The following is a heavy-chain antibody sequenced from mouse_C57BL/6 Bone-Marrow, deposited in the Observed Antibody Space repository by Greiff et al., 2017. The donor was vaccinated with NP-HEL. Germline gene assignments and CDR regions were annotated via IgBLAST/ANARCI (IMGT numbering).Heavy chain of an antibody. J-gene: IGHJ1*03. V-gene: IGHV1-81*01. CDR2: IYPRSGNT. CDR3: ARRGYYSSSPRWYFDV. Sequence: QVQLQQSGAELARPGASVKLSCKASGYTFTSYGISWVKQRTGQGLEWIGEIYPRSGNTYYNEKFKGKATLTADKSSSTAYMELRSLTSEDSAVYFCARRGYYSSSPRWYFDVWGTGTTVTVSS. D-gene: IGHD1-1*01. CDR1: GYTFTSYG.